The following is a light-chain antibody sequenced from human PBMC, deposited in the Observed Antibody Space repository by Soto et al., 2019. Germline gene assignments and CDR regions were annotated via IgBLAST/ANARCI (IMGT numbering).Light chain of an antibody. CDR2: AAS. CDR3: QQYGGTPPIT. V-gene: IGKV1-39*01. J-gene: IGKJ5*01. Sequence: DIQMTQSPSSLSASVGDRVTITCPSSQSISSYLNWYQQKPGKAPKLLIYAASSLQSGVPSRFSGSGSGTDFTLTISSLEPEDFAVYYCQQYGGTPPITFGQGTRLEI. CDR1: QSISSY.